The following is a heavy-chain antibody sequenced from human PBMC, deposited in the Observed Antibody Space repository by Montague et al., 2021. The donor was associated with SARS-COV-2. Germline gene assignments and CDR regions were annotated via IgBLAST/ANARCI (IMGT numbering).Heavy chain of an antibody. V-gene: IGHV3-21*06. Sequence: SQRLSCAASGFAFTTYTMSWVRQAPGKGLEWVSSVTSSGAYIYYXDSVEGRFTISRDNAKNSLYLQMNSLRAEDTAVYYCARDRVLQFFGLDDAFDLWGQGTMVTVSS. D-gene: IGHD3-3*01. CDR2: VTSSGAYI. CDR1: GFAFTTYT. CDR3: ARDRVLQFFGLDDAFDL. J-gene: IGHJ3*01.